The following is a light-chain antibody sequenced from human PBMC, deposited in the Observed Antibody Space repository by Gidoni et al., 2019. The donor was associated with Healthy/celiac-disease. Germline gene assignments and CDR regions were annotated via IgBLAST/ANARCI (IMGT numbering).Light chain of an antibody. CDR1: QSVSSSY. Sequence: EIVLTQSPGTLSLSPEERATLSCRASQSVSSSYLAWYQQKPGQAPRLLIYGASSRATGIPDRFSGSGSGTDFPLTISRLEPEDFAVYYCQQYSSSPLTFGGGTKVEIK. J-gene: IGKJ4*01. CDR2: GAS. CDR3: QQYSSSPLT. V-gene: IGKV3-20*01.